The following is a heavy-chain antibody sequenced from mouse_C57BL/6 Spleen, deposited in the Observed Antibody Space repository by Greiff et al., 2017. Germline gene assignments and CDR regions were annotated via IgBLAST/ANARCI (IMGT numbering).Heavy chain of an antibody. Sequence: VKLMESGAELVRPGTSVKVSCKASGYAFTNYLIEWVKQRPGQGLEWIGVINPGSGGTNYNEKFKGKATLTADKSSRTAYMQLSSLASEDSAVYFCARGGGDDMDYWGQGTSVTVSS. J-gene: IGHJ4*01. CDR3: ARGGGDDMDY. V-gene: IGHV1-54*01. CDR1: GYAFTNYL. CDR2: INPGSGGT.